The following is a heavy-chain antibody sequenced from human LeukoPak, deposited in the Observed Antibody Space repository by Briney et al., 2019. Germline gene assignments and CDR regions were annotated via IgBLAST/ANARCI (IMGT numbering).Heavy chain of an antibody. CDR3: ARRVEYCSDGSCYPYFDF. J-gene: IGHJ4*02. D-gene: IGHD2-15*01. CDR2: TYYSGST. Sequence: SETLSFTCTVSGGSISSYYWSWIRQPPGKGLEWIGYTYYSGSTNYTPSLKSRVTISVDTSKNQFSLKLSSVTAADTAVYYCARRVEYCSDGSCYPYFDFWCQGTLVTVSS. CDR1: GGSISSYY. V-gene: IGHV4-59*08.